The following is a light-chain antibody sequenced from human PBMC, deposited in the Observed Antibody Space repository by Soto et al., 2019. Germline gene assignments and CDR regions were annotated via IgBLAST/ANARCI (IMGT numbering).Light chain of an antibody. Sequence: EVLMTQSPATLSVSPGERATLSCRASRSVATNLAWYQQTPGQAPRLLIYGASTRATALPPRFSASGSGTEFTLTISSLQPEDSAVYYCQQYNSWPWPSGQRGKVDVK. CDR1: RSVATN. CDR2: GAS. J-gene: IGKJ1*01. CDR3: QQYNSWPWP. V-gene: IGKV3-15*01.